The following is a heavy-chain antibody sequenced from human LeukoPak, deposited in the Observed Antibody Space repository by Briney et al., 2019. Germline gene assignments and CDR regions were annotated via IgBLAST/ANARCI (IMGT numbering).Heavy chain of an antibody. CDR3: ARLRGGDYNDVFDV. V-gene: IGHV4-59*08. CDR1: GGSFTSDY. D-gene: IGHD4-17*01. J-gene: IGHJ3*01. Sequence: PSETLSLTCSVSGGSFTSDYWTWIRQSPGKGLEWIGYIFFTGTTNYNPSPRSRVTISVDTSKKQFSLRLTSVTVADTAVYYCARLRGGDYNDVFDVWGQGTLVTVST. CDR2: IFFTGTT.